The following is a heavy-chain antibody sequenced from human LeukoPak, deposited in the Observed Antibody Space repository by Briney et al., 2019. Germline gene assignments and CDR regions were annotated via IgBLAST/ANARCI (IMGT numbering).Heavy chain of an antibody. Sequence: SETLSLTCTVSGGSISSSSYYWGWIRQPPGKGLEWIGSIYYSGSTYYNPSLKSRVTISVDTSKNQFSLKLSSVTAADTAVYYCARASEDYYYYYMDVWGKGTTVTISS. D-gene: IGHD1-14*01. J-gene: IGHJ6*03. CDR1: GGSISSSSYY. CDR2: IYYSGST. V-gene: IGHV4-39*07. CDR3: ARASEDYYYYYMDV.